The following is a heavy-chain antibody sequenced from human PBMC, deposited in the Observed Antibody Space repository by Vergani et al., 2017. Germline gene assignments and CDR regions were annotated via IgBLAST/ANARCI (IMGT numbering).Heavy chain of an antibody. CDR1: GGTFSSYA. V-gene: IGHV1-69*13. CDR3: ARAVKKVDYYDSSGYYGYFDY. J-gene: IGHJ4*02. CDR2: IIPIFGTA. D-gene: IGHD3-22*01. Sequence: QVQLVQSGAEVKKPGSSVKVSCKASGGTFSSYAISWVRQAPGQGLEWMGRIIPIFGTANYAQKFQGRVTITADESTSTAYMQLSRLRSEDTAVYYCARAVKKVDYYDSSGYYGYFDYWGQGTLVTVSS.